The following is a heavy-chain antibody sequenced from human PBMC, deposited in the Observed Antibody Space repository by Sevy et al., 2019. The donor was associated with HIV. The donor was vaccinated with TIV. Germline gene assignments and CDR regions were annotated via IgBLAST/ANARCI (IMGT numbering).Heavy chain of an antibody. D-gene: IGHD1-26*01. CDR3: ARGVGLDC. Sequence: GGCLRLSCAASGFTFSPYWMTWVRQAPGKGLEWVANIRPDGSDKYYVDSVKGRFTISRDNAKNSLYLQMNSLRADDSAMYYCARGVGLDCWGQGALVHVSS. V-gene: IGHV3-7*01. CDR1: GFTFSPYW. J-gene: IGHJ4*02. CDR2: IRPDGSDK.